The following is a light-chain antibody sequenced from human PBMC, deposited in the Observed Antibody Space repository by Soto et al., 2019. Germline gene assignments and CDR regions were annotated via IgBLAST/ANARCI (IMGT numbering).Light chain of an antibody. J-gene: IGKJ3*01. CDR1: QSISSW. V-gene: IGKV1-5*02. CDR2: DAS. Sequence: DIQMTQSPSTLSASVGGRVTIICRASQSISSWLAWYQQKPGKAPKLLIYDASSLESGVPSRFSGSGSGTEFTLTISSLQPDDFATYYCQQYNSFTFGPGTKVDIK. CDR3: QQYNSFT.